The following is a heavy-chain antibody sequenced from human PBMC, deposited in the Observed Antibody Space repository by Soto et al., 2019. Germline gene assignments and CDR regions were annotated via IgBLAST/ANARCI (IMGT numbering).Heavy chain of an antibody. J-gene: IGHJ4*02. D-gene: IGHD3-10*01. CDR1: GFPFTSYG. CDR2: ISYDGSNK. CDR3: VGGQYYFDD. V-gene: IGHV3-30*03. Sequence: QVQLVESGGGVVQPGRSLRLSCGASGFPFTSYGMHWVREGPVKRLEWLAVISYDGSNKFYADSVKGRFTMSRDNSKNTLYLQMNSLRHEDTALYYCVGGQYYFDDRGQGTLVIVSS.